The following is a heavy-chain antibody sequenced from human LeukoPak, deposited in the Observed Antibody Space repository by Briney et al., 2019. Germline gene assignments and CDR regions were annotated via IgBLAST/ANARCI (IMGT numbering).Heavy chain of an antibody. CDR1: GYTFTGYY. J-gene: IGHJ6*02. Sequence: ASVKVSCKASGYTFTGYYMHWVRQAPGQGLEWMGWINPNSGGTNYAQKFQGWVTMTRDTSISTAYMELSRLRSDDTAVYYCAREGRSLTYYDILTGYYPHTPYYYYYGMDVWGQGTTVTVSS. CDR3: AREGRSLTYYDILTGYYPHTPYYYYYGMDV. V-gene: IGHV1-2*04. D-gene: IGHD3-9*01. CDR2: INPNSGGT.